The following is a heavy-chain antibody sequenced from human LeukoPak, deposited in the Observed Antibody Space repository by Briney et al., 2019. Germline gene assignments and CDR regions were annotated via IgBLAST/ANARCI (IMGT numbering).Heavy chain of an antibody. V-gene: IGHV3-23*01. CDR3: AKDSYSSSWYSYYMDV. CDR2: ISGSGGST. CDR1: GFTFSSYG. Sequence: GGSLRLSCAASGFTFSSYGMSWVRQAPGKGLEWVSAISGSGGSTYYADSVKGRFTISRDNSKNTLYLQMNSLRAEDTAVYYCAKDSYSSSWYSYYMDVWGKGTTVTISS. D-gene: IGHD6-13*01. J-gene: IGHJ6*03.